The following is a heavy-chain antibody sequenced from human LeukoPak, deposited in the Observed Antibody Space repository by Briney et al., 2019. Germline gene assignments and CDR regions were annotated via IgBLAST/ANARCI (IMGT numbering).Heavy chain of an antibody. D-gene: IGHD2-21*02. Sequence: PGGSLILSCAAPGFTFSTYSGHTGRQAPGKVLERVAGISDDGSNKFYADSVKGRFTISRDNSQNTLYLQMNSLRAEDTAVYYCAKGVTRQPPDVWGKGTTVTVSS. J-gene: IGHJ6*04. CDR3: AKGVTRQPPDV. V-gene: IGHV3-30*18. CDR2: ISDDGSNK. CDR1: GFTFSTYS.